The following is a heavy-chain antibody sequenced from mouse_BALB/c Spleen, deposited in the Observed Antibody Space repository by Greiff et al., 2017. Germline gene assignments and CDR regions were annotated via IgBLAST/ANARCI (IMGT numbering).Heavy chain of an antibody. D-gene: IGHD2-4*01. CDR3: TRDGTMIKMDY. CDR1: GFTFSSYT. V-gene: IGHV5-6-4*01. J-gene: IGHJ4*01. CDR2: ISSGGSYT. Sequence: EVMLVESGGGLVKPGGSLKLSCAASGFTFSSYTMSWVRQTPEKRLEWVATISSGGSYTYYPDSVKGRFTISRDNAKNTLYLQMSSLKSEDTAMYYCTRDGTMIKMDYWGQGTSVTVSS.